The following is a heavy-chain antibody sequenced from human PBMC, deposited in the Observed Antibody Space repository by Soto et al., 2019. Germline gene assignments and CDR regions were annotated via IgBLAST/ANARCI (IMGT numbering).Heavy chain of an antibody. CDR3: AKGWDTAMVTGGGVDY. V-gene: IGHV3-23*01. Sequence: GGSLRLSCAASGFTFSSYAMSWVRQAPGKGLEWVSAISGSGGSTYYADSVKGRFTISRDNSKNTLYLQMNSLRAEDTAVYYCAKGWDTAMVTGGGVDYWGQGTLVTVS. J-gene: IGHJ4*02. CDR2: ISGSGGST. CDR1: GFTFSSYA. D-gene: IGHD5-18*01.